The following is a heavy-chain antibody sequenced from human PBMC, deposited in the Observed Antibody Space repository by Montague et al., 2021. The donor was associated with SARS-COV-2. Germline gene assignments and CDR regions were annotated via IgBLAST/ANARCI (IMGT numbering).Heavy chain of an antibody. D-gene: IGHD1-1*01. CDR1: GAPLSSNCFN. V-gene: IGHV4-39*01. J-gene: IGHJ5*02. CDR3: AGPLPGSPNNCFDA. CDR2: FYHNGIT. Sequence: SETLSLTCSVSGAPLSSNCFNWGRNPQCTGMGLEWVANFYHNGITNYNLRFKSRVTLPVDPSTNQFFLKLTTAPAADTAVYYCAGPLPGSPNNCFDAWGQGILVTVSS.